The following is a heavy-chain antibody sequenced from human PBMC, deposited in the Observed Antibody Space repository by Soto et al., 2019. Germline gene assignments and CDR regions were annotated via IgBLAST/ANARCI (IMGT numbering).Heavy chain of an antibody. CDR3: AKENGFQFINLGASGFDY. Sequence: EVLLLESGGGLVQPGGSLRLSCAASGFSFSNKAMSWVRQAPGKGLEWVSIISGNGVSTYYTDSLKGRFTISRDNSKNVVYLEMYSLRVEDTAVYYCAKENGFQFINLGASGFDYWGQGSLVSVSS. J-gene: IGHJ4*02. D-gene: IGHD2-21*01. V-gene: IGHV3-23*01. CDR2: ISGNGVST. CDR1: GFSFSNKA.